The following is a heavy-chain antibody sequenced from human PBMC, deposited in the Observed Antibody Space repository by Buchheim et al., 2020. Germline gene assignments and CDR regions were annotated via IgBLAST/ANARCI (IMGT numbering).Heavy chain of an antibody. J-gene: IGHJ4*02. CDR1: GGSISSSSYY. Sequence: QLQLQESGPGLVKPSETLSLTGTVSGGSISSSSYYCGWIRQPPGKGLAWIGGIYYSGSTYYNPSLKSRVTISVAKSKHQLPRKLSAVTAADTAVYYWARHSAWELLWSLDYWGQGTL. V-gene: IGHV4-39*01. CDR3: ARHSAWELLWSLDY. CDR2: IYYSGST. D-gene: IGHD1-26*01.